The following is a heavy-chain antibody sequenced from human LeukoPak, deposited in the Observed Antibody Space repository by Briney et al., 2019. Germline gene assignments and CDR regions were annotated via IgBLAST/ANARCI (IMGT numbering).Heavy chain of an antibody. Sequence: GGSLRLSCAASGFTFSSYSMNWVRQAPGKGLEWVSSISSSSSYIYYADSVKGRFTISRDNAKNSLYPQMNSLRAEDTAVYYCARDQGPYSSDDFDYWGQGTLVTVSS. V-gene: IGHV3-21*01. CDR2: ISSSSSYI. CDR1: GFTFSSYS. D-gene: IGHD6-25*01. CDR3: ARDQGPYSSDDFDY. J-gene: IGHJ4*02.